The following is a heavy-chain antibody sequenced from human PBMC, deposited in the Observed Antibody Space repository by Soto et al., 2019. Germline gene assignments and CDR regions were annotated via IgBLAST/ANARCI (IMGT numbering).Heavy chain of an antibody. D-gene: IGHD3-10*01. Sequence: EVHLLESGGGLENPGGSLRLSCAASGFTFNNYAMAWVRQAPGKGLDWVAAITDSGGDTFHADSVKGRFTISRDNSKNTLDLQMDSLRAEDTALYSCAKGSAGSRPYYLGSWGQGTLVTVSS. CDR1: GFTFNNYA. CDR2: ITDSGGDT. CDR3: AKGSAGSRPYYLGS. V-gene: IGHV3-23*01. J-gene: IGHJ4*02.